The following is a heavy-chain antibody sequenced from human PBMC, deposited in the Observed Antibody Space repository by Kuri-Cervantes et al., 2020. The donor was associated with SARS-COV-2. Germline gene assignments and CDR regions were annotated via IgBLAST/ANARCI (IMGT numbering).Heavy chain of an antibody. CDR2: INHSGST. Sequence: ESLKISCAVYGGSFSGYYWSWIRQPPGKGLEWIGEINHSGSTNYNPSLKSRVTISVDTSKNQFSLKLSSVTAADTAVYYCARGFSAVVVAHWHFDLWGRGTLVTVSS. V-gene: IGHV4-34*01. J-gene: IGHJ2*01. D-gene: IGHD3-22*01. CDR1: GGSFSGYY. CDR3: ARGFSAVVVAHWHFDL.